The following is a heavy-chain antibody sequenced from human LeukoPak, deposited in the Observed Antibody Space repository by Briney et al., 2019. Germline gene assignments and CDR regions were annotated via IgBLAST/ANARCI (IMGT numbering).Heavy chain of an antibody. J-gene: IGHJ6*03. Sequence: SETLSLTCTVSGGSISSHYWSWIRQPPGKGLEWIGYIYYSGSTNYNPSLKSRVTISVETPKNQFSLKLSSVTAADTAVYYWARVGVYYDMAVWGKGTTVTVSS. CDR1: GGSISSHY. CDR3: ARVGVYYDMAV. V-gene: IGHV4-59*11. CDR2: IYYSGST.